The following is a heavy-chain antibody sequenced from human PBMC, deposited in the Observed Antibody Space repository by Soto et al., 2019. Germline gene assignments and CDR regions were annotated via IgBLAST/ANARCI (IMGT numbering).Heavy chain of an antibody. CDR2: IYYLGST. CDR3: ARDGYDGSGSPYPAY. V-gene: IGHV4-59*01. CDR1: GGSMGEYF. J-gene: IGHJ4*02. D-gene: IGHD3-10*01. Sequence: KPSETLSLTCTVSGGSMGEYFWSWIRQSPGEGLEWIGYIYYLGSTDYNPSLKSRVTISVDTSKGQFSLRLTSVTAADTAVYYCARDGYDGSGSPYPAYWGPGTQVTVSS.